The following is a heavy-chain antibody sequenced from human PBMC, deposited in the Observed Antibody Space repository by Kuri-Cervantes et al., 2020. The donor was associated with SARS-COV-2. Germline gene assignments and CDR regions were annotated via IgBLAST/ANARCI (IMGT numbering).Heavy chain of an antibody. Sequence: GGSLRLSCAASGFTFSSYAMSWVRQAPGKGLEWVPAISGSGGSTYYADSVKGRFTISRDNFKNTLYLQMNSLRAEDTAVYYCASKEWELPLEGAFDIWGQGTMVTVSS. CDR3: ASKEWELPLEGAFDI. J-gene: IGHJ3*02. CDR2: ISGSGGST. CDR1: GFTFSSYA. V-gene: IGHV3-23*01. D-gene: IGHD1-26*01.